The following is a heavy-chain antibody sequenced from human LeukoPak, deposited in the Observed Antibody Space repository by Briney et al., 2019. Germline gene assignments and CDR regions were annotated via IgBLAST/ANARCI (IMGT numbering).Heavy chain of an antibody. J-gene: IGHJ4*02. CDR1: GGTFSSYA. V-gene: IGHV1-69*04. CDR2: IIPILGIA. Sequence: SVKVSCKASGGTFSSYAISWVRQAPGQGLEWMGRIIPILGIANYAQKFQGRVTITADKSTSTAYMELRSLRSDDTAVYYCAREAYSSSPAGYWGQGTLVTVSS. D-gene: IGHD6-19*01. CDR3: AREAYSSSPAGY.